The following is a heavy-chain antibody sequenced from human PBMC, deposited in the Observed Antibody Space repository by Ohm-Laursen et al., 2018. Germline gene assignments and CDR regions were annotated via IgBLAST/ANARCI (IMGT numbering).Heavy chain of an antibody. D-gene: IGHD3-10*01. CDR1: GFTFSSYA. J-gene: IGHJ5*02. CDR3: AKGSRSSHYGSGRDNWFDP. Sequence: SLRLSCAASGFTFSSYAMSWVRQAPRKGLEWVSAIGGSGGSTYYADSVKGRFTISRDNSKNTLYLQMNSLRAEDTAVYYFAKGSRSSHYGSGRDNWFDPWGQGTLVTVSS. CDR2: IGGSGGST. V-gene: IGHV3-23*01.